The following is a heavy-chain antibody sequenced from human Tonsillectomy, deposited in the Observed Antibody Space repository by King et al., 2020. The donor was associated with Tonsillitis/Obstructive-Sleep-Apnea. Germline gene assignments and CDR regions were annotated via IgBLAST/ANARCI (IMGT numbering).Heavy chain of an antibody. V-gene: IGHV2-70*11. CDR2: IDWDDDQ. CDR3: ARTLGYCSSTSCYWTLWY. J-gene: IGHJ4*02. D-gene: IGHD2-2*01. CDR1: GFSLSTSGMC. Sequence: VTLKKSGPALAKPTQTLTLTCTFSGFSLSTSGMCVSWIRQPPGKALEWLARIDWDDDQYYNASLKTRLTISKDTSKNQVVLTMTNMDPVDTATYYCARTLGYCSSTSCYWTLWYWGQGTLVTVSS.